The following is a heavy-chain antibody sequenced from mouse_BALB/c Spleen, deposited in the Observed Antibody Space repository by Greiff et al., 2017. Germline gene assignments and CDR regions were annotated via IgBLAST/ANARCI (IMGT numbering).Heavy chain of an antibody. Sequence: EVQLQESGGGLVQPGGSLKLSCAASGFTFSNYTMSWVRQTPEKRLEWVAYISNGGGSTYYPDTVKGRFTISRDNAKNTLYLQMSSLKSEDTAMYYCARHRRLYYAMDYWGQGTSVTVSS. CDR2: ISNGGGST. V-gene: IGHV5-12-2*01. D-gene: IGHD2-2*01. CDR1: GFTFSNYT. J-gene: IGHJ4*01. CDR3: ARHRRLYYAMDY.